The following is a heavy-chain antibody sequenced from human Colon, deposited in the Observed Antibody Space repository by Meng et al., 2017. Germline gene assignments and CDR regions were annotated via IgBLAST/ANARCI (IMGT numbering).Heavy chain of an antibody. V-gene: IGHV4-34*01. CDR3: ARGVDWAKSGNF. Sequence: QGPLLQWGAELLKPSSPLSLPCAVYGGSFCDYYLTWIRQPPGKGLEWVGEIHPSGSTYYSPSLQSRVTITLDTSKNQFSLTLSSMTAADTAVYYCARGVDWAKSGNFWGQGTLVTVSS. J-gene: IGHJ4*02. D-gene: IGHD3-9*01. CDR2: IHPSGST. CDR1: GGSFCDYY.